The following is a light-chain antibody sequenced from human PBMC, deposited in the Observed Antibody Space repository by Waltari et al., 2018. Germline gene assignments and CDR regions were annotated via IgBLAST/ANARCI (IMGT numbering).Light chain of an antibody. CDR1: QLGDKF. CDR2: QDS. CDR3: QAWDSSTAV. V-gene: IGLV3-1*01. Sequence: SYELTQPPSVSVSPGPTARLPCPGDQLGDKFACWYQQKPGQSPVLVIYQDSKRRSGVPERFSGSNAGNTATLTISGTQAMDEADYYCQAWDSSTAVFGGGTKLTVL. J-gene: IGLJ2*01.